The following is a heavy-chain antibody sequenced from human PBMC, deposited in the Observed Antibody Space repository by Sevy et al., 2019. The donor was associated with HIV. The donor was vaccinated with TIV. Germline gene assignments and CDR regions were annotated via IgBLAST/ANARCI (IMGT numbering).Heavy chain of an antibody. V-gene: IGHV3-23*01. D-gene: IGHD2-15*01. Sequence: GGSLRLSCAASEFTFSTYAMNWVRQAPGKGLEWVSDISGRGGSTDYADSVKGRFTISRDNSKNMMYLQMNSLRAEDTAIYYCAKVDCSGGTCDSGAFDIWGQGTMVTVSS. J-gene: IGHJ3*02. CDR3: AKVDCSGGTCDSGAFDI. CDR2: ISGRGGST. CDR1: EFTFSTYA.